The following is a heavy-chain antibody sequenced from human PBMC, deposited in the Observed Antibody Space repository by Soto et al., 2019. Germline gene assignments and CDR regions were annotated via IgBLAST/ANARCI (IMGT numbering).Heavy chain of an antibody. CDR3: ARAPRYCRRSTCFSGVTWFDP. D-gene: IGHD2-15*01. Sequence: SVKVSCKASGYTFTSYGISWVRQAPGQGLKWMGWIISFNGNTNYARKVQGRVSMTTDTSASATYVELRRLRSDDTAVYYCARAPRYCRRSTCFSGVTWFDPWGQGTLVTVSS. CDR2: IISFNGNT. CDR1: GYTFTSYG. J-gene: IGHJ5*02. V-gene: IGHV1-18*04.